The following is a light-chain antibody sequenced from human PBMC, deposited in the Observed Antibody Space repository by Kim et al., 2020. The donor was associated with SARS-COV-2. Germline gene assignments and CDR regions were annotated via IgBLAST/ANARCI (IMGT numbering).Light chain of an antibody. V-gene: IGKV5-2*01. CDR3: LQHDSVPYT. J-gene: IGKJ2*01. Sequence: SATPGDKVHISCKASQDIDDDLNWYRQKPGEAPIFIIQEATTLVPGISSRFSGSGYGTDFTLTINNIQSEDVGYYFCLQHDSVPYTFGQGTKLEI. CDR2: EAT. CDR1: QDIDDD.